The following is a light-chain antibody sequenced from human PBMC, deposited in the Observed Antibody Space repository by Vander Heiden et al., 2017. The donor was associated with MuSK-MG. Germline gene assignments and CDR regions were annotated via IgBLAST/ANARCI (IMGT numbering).Light chain of an antibody. CDR2: DVS. Sequence: QSALTQPASVSGSPGQSITISCTGTSSDVGGYNYVSWYQQHPGKAPKLMIYDVSNRPSGVSNRFSCSNSGNTDSPTISRRQAEDEAEDDCCSYTSSSTLHVVFGGGTKLTVL. V-gene: IGLV2-14*01. J-gene: IGLJ2*01. CDR3: CSYTSSSTLHVV. CDR1: SSDVGGYNY.